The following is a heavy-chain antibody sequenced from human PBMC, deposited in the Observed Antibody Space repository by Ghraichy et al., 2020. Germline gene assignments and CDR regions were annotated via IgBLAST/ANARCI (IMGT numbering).Heavy chain of an antibody. J-gene: IGHJ6*02. CDR3: ARAPGYCSSTSCHYYYYGMDV. CDR2: INPNSGGT. Sequence: ASVKVSCKASGYTFTGYYMHWVRQAPGQGLEWMGWINPNSGGTNYAQKFQGRVTMTRDTSISTAYMELSRLRSDDTAVYYCARAPGYCSSTSCHYYYYGMDVWGQGTTVTVSS. V-gene: IGHV1-2*02. D-gene: IGHD2-2*01. CDR1: GYTFTGYY.